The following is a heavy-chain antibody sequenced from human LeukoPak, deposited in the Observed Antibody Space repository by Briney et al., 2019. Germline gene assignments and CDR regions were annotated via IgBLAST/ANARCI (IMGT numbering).Heavy chain of an antibody. J-gene: IGHJ2*01. V-gene: IGHV3-9*01. CDR3: VKDTWGDYGDYGWYFDL. CDR1: GFTFEDYA. CDR2: IGWNSGTL. D-gene: IGHD4-17*01. Sequence: PGRSLRLSCAASGFTFEDYAMHWVRQDPGRGLEWVSGIGWNSGTLGYADSVKGRFTISRDNAKNSLNLQMNSLRAEDTALYYCVKDTWGDYGDYGWYFDLWGRGTLVTVSS.